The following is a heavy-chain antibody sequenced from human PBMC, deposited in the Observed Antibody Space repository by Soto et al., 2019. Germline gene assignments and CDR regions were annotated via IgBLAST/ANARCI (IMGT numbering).Heavy chain of an antibody. CDR2: ISHSGIT. CDR3: ARVLRGWFDP. J-gene: IGHJ5*02. Sequence: SETLSLTCAVSGGSITSANWWTWVRQPPGGGLEWIGEISHSGITNYKAALKSRVTMSVDKTKNDVSLKLTSVTAADTAVYYCARVLRGWFDPWGQGTPVTVSS. CDR1: GGSITSANW. V-gene: IGHV4-4*02.